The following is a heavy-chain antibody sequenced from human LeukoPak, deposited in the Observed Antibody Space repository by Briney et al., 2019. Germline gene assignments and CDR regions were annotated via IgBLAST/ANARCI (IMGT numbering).Heavy chain of an antibody. CDR2: INPSGGST. V-gene: IGHV1-46*01. Sequence: ASVTVSCKASGYTFTSYYMHWVRQAPGQGLEWMGIINPSGGSTSYAQKFQGRVTMTRDTSTSTVYMELSSLRSEDTAVYYCARSESLGNAFDIWGQGTMVTVSS. J-gene: IGHJ3*02. CDR3: ARSESLGNAFDI. CDR1: GYTFTSYY. D-gene: IGHD5-24*01.